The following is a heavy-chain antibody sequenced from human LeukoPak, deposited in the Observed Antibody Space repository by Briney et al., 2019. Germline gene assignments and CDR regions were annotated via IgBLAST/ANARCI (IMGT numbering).Heavy chain of an antibody. D-gene: IGHD3-10*01. Sequence: ASVKVSCKASGYTFTSYGISWVRQAPGQGLEWMGWISAYNGNTNYAQKLQGRVTMTTDTSTSTAYMELSRLRSDDTAVYYCARGQRSPRPRSYGSGIRKSGYYYYMDVWGKGTTVTISS. J-gene: IGHJ6*03. CDR3: ARGQRSPRPRSYGSGIRKSGYYYYMDV. CDR2: ISAYNGNT. CDR1: GYTFTSYG. V-gene: IGHV1-18*01.